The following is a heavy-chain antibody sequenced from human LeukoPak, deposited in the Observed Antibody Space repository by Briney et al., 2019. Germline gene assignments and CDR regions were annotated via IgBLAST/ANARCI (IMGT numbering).Heavy chain of an antibody. J-gene: IGHJ4*02. CDR1: QFIFSSYA. Sequence: PAGSLRLSCAASQFIFSSYAMGWVRQAPGKGLAWVSGISGSGRSTYYADSVKGRFTISRDNSNNTLYLQMNRLRAEDTAVYYCAKGRYDSSGYYLDFWGQGTLVTVSS. D-gene: IGHD3-22*01. CDR2: ISGSGRST. CDR3: AKGRYDSSGYYLDF. V-gene: IGHV3-23*01.